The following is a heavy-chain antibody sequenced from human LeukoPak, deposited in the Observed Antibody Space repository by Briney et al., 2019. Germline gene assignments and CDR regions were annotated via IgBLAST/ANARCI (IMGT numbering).Heavy chain of an antibody. V-gene: IGHV3-74*01. CDR1: GFTFSDHY. CDR2: INKDGSVT. D-gene: IGHD1-26*01. J-gene: IGHJ4*02. Sequence: GGSLRLSCAASGFTFSDHYMDWVRQAPGKGLVWVSRINKDGSVTDYAESVKGRFSISRDNAKNTLYLQMNSLRVEDTAIYYCVKVRGRARVGYFDYWGQGTLVTVSS. CDR3: VKVRGRARVGYFDY.